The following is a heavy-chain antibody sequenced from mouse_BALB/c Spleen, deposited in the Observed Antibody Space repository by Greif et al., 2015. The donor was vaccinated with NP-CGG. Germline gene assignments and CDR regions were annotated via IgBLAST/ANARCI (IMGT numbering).Heavy chain of an antibody. V-gene: IGHV1-7*01. CDR1: GYTFTSYW. CDR2: INPSTGYT. CDR3: ARVSETARATAWFAY. J-gene: IGHJ3*01. Sequence: QVQLQQSGAELAKPGASVKVSCKASGYTFTSYWMHWVKQRPGQGLEWIGYINPSTGYTEYNQKFKDKATLTADKSSSTAYMQLSSLTSEDSAVYYCARVSETARATAWFAYWGQGTLVTVSA. D-gene: IGHD3-2*01.